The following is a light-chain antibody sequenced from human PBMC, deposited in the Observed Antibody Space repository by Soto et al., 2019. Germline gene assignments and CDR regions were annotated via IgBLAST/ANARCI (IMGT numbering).Light chain of an antibody. Sequence: DIQMTQSPSTLSASVGDRVTITCRASQSISSWLAWYQQKPGKAPKLLIYDASSLESGVPSRFSGSGSATEFTITIRRLQPDDFATYYCQQYNNYWTFGQGTRVEIK. V-gene: IGKV1-5*01. CDR2: DAS. CDR1: QSISSW. CDR3: QQYNNYWT. J-gene: IGKJ1*01.